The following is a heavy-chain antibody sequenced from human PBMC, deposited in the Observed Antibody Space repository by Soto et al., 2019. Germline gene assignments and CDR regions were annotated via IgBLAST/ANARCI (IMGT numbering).Heavy chain of an antibody. Sequence: QVQLEQSGPEVKKPGASVKVSCKTSGYSFADYGVTWVRQAPGQGLEWMGWISGKNGGTNYAPELQGRVTMTTDTSTKTVYMEMRSLKSDDTAGYYCARAKRITGDFDYWGQGTLVAVAS. V-gene: IGHV1-18*01. CDR3: ARAKRITGDFDY. CDR1: GYSFADYG. D-gene: IGHD3-3*01. J-gene: IGHJ4*02. CDR2: ISGKNGGT.